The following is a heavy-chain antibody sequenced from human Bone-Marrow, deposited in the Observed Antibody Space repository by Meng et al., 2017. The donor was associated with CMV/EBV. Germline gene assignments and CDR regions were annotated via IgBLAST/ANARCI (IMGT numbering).Heavy chain of an antibody. D-gene: IGHD2-2*02. Sequence: SVKVSCKASGGTFSSYAISWVRQAPGQGLEWMGGIIPILGIANYAQKFQGRVTITADKSTSTAYMELSSLRSEDTAVYYCARDSEGYCSSTSCYREGANYYYGMDVWGQGTTVTVSS. V-gene: IGHV1-69*10. J-gene: IGHJ6*02. CDR2: IIPILGIA. CDR1: GGTFSSYA. CDR3: ARDSEGYCSSTSCYREGANYYYGMDV.